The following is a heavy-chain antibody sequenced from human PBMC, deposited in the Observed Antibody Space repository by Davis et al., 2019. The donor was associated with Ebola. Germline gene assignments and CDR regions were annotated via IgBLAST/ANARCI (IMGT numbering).Heavy chain of an antibody. D-gene: IGHD3-22*01. CDR2: ISYDGSNK. Sequence: GESLKISCAASGFTFSSYGMHWVRQAPGKGLEWVAVISYDGSNKYYADSVKGRFTISRDNSKNTLYLQMNSLRAEDTAVYYCAKAEGDDSSGRGGFQHWGQGTLVTVSS. J-gene: IGHJ1*01. CDR1: GFTFSSYG. CDR3: AKAEGDDSSGRGGFQH. V-gene: IGHV3-30*18.